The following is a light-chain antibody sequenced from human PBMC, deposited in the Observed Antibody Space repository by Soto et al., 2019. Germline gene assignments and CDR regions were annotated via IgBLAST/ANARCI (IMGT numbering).Light chain of an antibody. CDR1: SSDVGGYNY. V-gene: IGLV2-14*03. J-gene: IGLJ1*01. CDR3: SSYTTSSTSFV. Sequence: QSALTQPASVSGSPGQSITISCTGTSSDVGGYNYVSWYQHHPGKAPKLMIYDVSNRPSGISNRFSGSKSGNTASLTISGLQAEDEADYYCSSYTTSSTSFVVGTGTKVTVL. CDR2: DVS.